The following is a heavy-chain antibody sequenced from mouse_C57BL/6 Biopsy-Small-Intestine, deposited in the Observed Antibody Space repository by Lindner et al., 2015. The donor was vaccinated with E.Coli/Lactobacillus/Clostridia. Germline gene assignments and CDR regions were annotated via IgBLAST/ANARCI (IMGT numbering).Heavy chain of an antibody. Sequence: SVKVSCKASGYTFIGYYLHWVRQAPGQGLEWMGRINPNSGGTSYAQKFQGRVTMTRDTSISTAYMELSRLRSDDTAVYYCARSRIVGPTPGYWGQGTLVTVSS. CDR1: GYTFIGYY. J-gene: IGHJ4*01. V-gene: IGHV1-26*01. CDR2: INPNSGGT. D-gene: IGHD2-10*01. CDR3: ARSRIVGPTPGY.